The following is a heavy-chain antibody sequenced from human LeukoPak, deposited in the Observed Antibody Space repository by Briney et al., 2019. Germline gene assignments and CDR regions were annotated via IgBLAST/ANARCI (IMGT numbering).Heavy chain of an antibody. V-gene: IGHV3-48*01. CDR2: ISSSGTTI. CDR1: EFTFRTSG. Sequence: PGESLRLSCAASEFTFRTSGMNWVRQAPGKGLEWVAYISSSGTTISYAQSVKGRFTITRDNAQNSLTLHINTLRADDTAVSYCAKDGGTHFDHWGQGTLVTVSS. CDR3: AKDGGTHFDH. J-gene: IGHJ4*02. D-gene: IGHD1-26*01.